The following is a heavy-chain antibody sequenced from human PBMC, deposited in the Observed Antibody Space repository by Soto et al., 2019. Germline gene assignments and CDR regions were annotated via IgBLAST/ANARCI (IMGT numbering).Heavy chain of an antibody. J-gene: IGHJ4*02. D-gene: IGHD3-22*01. CDR2: IKQDGSEK. V-gene: IGHV3-7*03. CDR3: ARARGDYYDSSGYYVPYFDY. CDR1: GFTFSSYW. Sequence: PGGSLRLSCAASGFTFSSYWMSWVRQAPGKGLEWVANIKQDGSEKYYVDSVKGRFTISRDNAKNSLYLQMNSLRAEDTAVYYCARARGDYYDSSGYYVPYFDYWGQGTLVTVSS.